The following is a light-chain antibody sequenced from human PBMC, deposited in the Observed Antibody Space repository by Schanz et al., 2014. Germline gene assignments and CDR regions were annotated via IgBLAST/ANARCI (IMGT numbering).Light chain of an antibody. CDR2: DAS. CDR3: QQRINWPPIT. Sequence: EIVLTQSPGTLSLSPGERATLSCRASQSVSNNYLAWYQQKPGQAPRLLISDASNRATGTPARFSGSGSGTDFTLTISSLEPEDFAVYYCQQRINWPPITFGQGTRLEIK. J-gene: IGKJ5*01. CDR1: QSVSNNY. V-gene: IGKV3-11*01.